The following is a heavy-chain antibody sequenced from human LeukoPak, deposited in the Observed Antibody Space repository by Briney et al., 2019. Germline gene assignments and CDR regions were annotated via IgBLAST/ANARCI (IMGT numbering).Heavy chain of an antibody. Sequence: PGGSLRLSCAASGFTFDTYGMSWVRQAPGEGLEWVSSLSSNSANTYYADSVKGRFTISRDNSKNTLYLQMNSLRAEDTAVYYCARDGTGCGGDCYSDYWGQGTLVTVSS. CDR3: ARDGTGCGGDCYSDY. CDR2: LSSNSANT. V-gene: IGHV3-23*01. J-gene: IGHJ4*02. CDR1: GFTFDTYG. D-gene: IGHD2-21*02.